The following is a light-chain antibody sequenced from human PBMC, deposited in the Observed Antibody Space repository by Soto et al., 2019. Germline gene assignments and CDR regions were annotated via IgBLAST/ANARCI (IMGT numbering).Light chain of an antibody. CDR2: AAS. V-gene: IGKV1-39*01. Sequence: DIQMTQSPSSLSASVGDSVTITCRASQSISSYLNWYQQKPGKAPKLLIYAASSLQSGVPSRFSGSGSGTDFTLNISSLHPEDFATYYCQQSYSTLYTFGQGTKLEIK. J-gene: IGKJ2*01. CDR3: QQSYSTLYT. CDR1: QSISSY.